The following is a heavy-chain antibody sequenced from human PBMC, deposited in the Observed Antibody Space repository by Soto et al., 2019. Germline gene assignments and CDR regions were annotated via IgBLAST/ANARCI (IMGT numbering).Heavy chain of an antibody. CDR2: IIPIFGTA. J-gene: IGHJ5*02. CDR3: ARAPRYYDIVTGYYKSDNWFDP. CDR1: GGTFSSYA. D-gene: IGHD3-9*01. V-gene: IGHV1-69*01. Sequence: QVQLVQSGAEVKKPGSSVKVSCKASGGTFSSYAISWVRQAPGQGLEWMGGIIPIFGTANYAQKFQGRVTITADESTSTAYMELSSLRSEDTAVYYCARAPRYYDIVTGYYKSDNWFDPWGQGTLVTVSS.